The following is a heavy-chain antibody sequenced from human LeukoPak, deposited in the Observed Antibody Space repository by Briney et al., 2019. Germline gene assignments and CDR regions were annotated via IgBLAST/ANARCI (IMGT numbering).Heavy chain of an antibody. Sequence: GGSLRLSCAASGFTFSSYAMHWVRQAPGKGLEWVAVISYDGSNKYYADSVKGRFTISRDNSKNTLYLQMNSLRAEDTAVYYCAKDLYGGNSGNWFDPWGQGTLVTVSS. CDR3: AKDLYGGNSGNWFDP. CDR2: ISYDGSNK. V-gene: IGHV3-30-3*01. J-gene: IGHJ5*02. D-gene: IGHD4-23*01. CDR1: GFTFSSYA.